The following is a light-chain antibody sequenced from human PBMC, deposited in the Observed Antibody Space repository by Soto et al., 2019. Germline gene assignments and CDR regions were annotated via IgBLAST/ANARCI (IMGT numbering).Light chain of an antibody. CDR1: SSNIGADYD. J-gene: IGLJ3*02. CDR2: DNN. V-gene: IGLV1-40*01. CDR3: QSYDSLSGHWV. Sequence: QSVLTQPPSVSGAPGQRVTISCTGSSSNIGADYDVHWYQQLPGTAPKLLIYDNNNRPSGVPDRFSGSKSGTSASLAITGLQAEDEADYYCQSYDSLSGHWVFGGGTKVTVL.